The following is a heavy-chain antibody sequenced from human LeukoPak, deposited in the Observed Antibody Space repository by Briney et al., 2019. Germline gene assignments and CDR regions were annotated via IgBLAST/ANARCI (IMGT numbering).Heavy chain of an antibody. CDR3: ASRELPPAPPRL. V-gene: IGHV1-69*02. D-gene: IGHD1-26*01. CDR2: IIPILGIA. CDR1: GYSFTSYW. J-gene: IGHJ4*02. Sequence: PGESLKISCKGSGYSFTSYWIGWVRQAPGQGLEWMGRIIPILGIANYAQKFQGRVTITADKSTSTAYMELSSLRSEDTAVYYCASRELPPAPPRLWGQGTLVTVSS.